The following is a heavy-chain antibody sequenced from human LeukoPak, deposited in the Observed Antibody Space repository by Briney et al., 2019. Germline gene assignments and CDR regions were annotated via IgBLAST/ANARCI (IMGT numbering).Heavy chain of an antibody. CDR3: ARDSVNLDAFDI. V-gene: IGHV3-53*01. CDR2: IYSGGST. Sequence: GGSLRLSCAASGFSVSSNYMSWVRQAPGKGLEWVSVIYSGGSTYYADSVKGRFTISRDNSKNTLYLQMNSLRAEDTAVYYCARDSVNLDAFDIWGQGTMFTVSS. D-gene: IGHD1-14*01. CDR1: GFSVSSNY. J-gene: IGHJ3*02.